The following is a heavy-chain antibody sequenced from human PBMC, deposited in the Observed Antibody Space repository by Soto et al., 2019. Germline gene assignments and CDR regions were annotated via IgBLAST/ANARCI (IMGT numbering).Heavy chain of an antibody. D-gene: IGHD4-17*01. CDR3: AKDRYGS. J-gene: IGHJ4*02. V-gene: IGHV3-30*02. CDR2: ISYEGSKK. CDR1: GFTFCSYG. Sequence: GGSLALSCAASGFTFCSYGMHWVRQAPGKGLEWVAFISYEGSKKYFADSVKGRFTISRDKSKNTMYLQMNSLRGEDTAVYYCAKDRYGSWGQGTPVTVSS.